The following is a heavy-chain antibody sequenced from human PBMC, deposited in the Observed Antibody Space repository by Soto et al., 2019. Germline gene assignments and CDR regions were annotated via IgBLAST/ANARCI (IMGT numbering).Heavy chain of an antibody. D-gene: IGHD2-15*01. V-gene: IGHV3-33*01. J-gene: IGHJ4*02. Sequence: QVQLVESGGGVVQPGRSLRLSCAASGFTFSSYGMHWVRQAPGKGLEWVAVIWYDGSNKYYADSVKGRFTISRDNSKNTLYLQMNSLRAEDTAVYYCARDSTPRLLDYWGQGTLVTVSS. CDR3: ARDSTPRLLDY. CDR2: IWYDGSNK. CDR1: GFTFSSYG.